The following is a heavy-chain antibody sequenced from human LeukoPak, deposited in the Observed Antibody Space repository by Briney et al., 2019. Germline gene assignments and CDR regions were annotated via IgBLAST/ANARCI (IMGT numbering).Heavy chain of an antibody. CDR2: ISWDASNK. V-gene: IGHV3-30*18. CDR3: AKDSYYDNNGHPSYFDY. Sequence: GTSLRLSCATSGASFSSYAMHWVRQAPGKGLEWVAVISWDASNKFYADSVKGRFTISRDTSKNTLYLQMNSLRAEDTAVYYCAKDSYYDNNGHPSYFDYWGQGTLVTVSS. D-gene: IGHD3-22*01. J-gene: IGHJ4*02. CDR1: GASFSSYA.